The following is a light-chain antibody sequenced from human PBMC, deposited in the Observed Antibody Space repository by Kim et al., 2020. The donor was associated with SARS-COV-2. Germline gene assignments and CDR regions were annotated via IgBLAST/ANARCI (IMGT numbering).Light chain of an antibody. CDR3: PVLDSNLWL. CDR1: NIGTKN. Sequence: SYELTQPLSVSVALGQTARLTCGGNNIGTKNVHWYQQKPGQAPVLVIRPSGLPDGFSDSKSGNTATLPISRVQAGDEADYFCPVLDSNLWLFG. V-gene: IGLV3-9*01. J-gene: IGLJ3*02.